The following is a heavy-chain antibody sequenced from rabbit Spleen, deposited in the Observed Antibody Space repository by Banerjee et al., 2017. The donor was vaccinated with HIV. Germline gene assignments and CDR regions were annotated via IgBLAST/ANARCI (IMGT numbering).Heavy chain of an antibody. V-gene: IGHV1S7*01. J-gene: IGHJ2*01. CDR1: GFTISSNY. CDR2: IDPIFGTT. D-gene: IGHD2-1*01. Sequence: QLVESRGGLVTPGGSLKLSCKASGFTISSNYWMNWVRQAPGKGLEWIGYIDPIFGTTSYASWVNGRFTISSDNAQNTVDLQMNSLTAADTATYFCARGRDDYGDYAFDLWGQGTLVTVS. CDR3: ARGRDDYGDYAFDL.